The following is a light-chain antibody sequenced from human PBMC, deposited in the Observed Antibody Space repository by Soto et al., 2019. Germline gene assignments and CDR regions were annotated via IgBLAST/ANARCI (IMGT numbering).Light chain of an antibody. CDR1: SSNIGINA. CDR3: AAWDDSLNGLV. J-gene: IGLJ2*01. Sequence: QSVLTQPPSASGTPGQRVSIACSGASSNIGINAVDWYQQLPGTAPKVLIYANNQRPSGVPDRFSGSKSGTSASLAINGLQSDDEAHYYCAAWDDSLNGLVLGGGTKLTVL. CDR2: ANN. V-gene: IGLV1-44*01.